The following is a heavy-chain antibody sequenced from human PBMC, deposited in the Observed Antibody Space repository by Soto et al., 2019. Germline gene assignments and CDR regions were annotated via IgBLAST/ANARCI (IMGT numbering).Heavy chain of an antibody. D-gene: IGHD1-26*01. CDR1: GFTFSSYG. CDR3: AKDGYSGSYSRGFDY. Sequence: VRLSCAASGFTFSSYGMHWVRQAPGKGLEWVAVISYDGSNKYYADSVKGRFTISRDNSKNTLYLQMNSLRAEDTAVYYCAKDGYSGSYSRGFDYWGQGTLVTVSS. CDR2: ISYDGSNK. J-gene: IGHJ4*02. V-gene: IGHV3-30*18.